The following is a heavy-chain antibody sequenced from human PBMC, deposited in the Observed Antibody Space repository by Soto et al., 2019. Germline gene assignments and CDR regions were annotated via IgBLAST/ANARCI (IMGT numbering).Heavy chain of an antibody. V-gene: IGHV3-7*03. CDR2: IKQDGSEK. Sequence: GGSLRLSCAASGFTFSSYWMSWVRQAPGKGLEWVANIKQDGSEKYYVDSVKGRFTISRDNAKNSLYLQMNSLRAEDTAVYYCARVKEGYCSSTSCYYYYYYYMDVWGKGTTVTVSS. CDR3: ARVKEGYCSSTSCYYYYYYYMDV. CDR1: GFTFSSYW. D-gene: IGHD2-2*01. J-gene: IGHJ6*03.